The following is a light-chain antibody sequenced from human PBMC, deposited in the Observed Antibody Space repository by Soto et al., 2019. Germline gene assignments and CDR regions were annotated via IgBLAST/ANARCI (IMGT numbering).Light chain of an antibody. CDR3: QQYHTDWT. CDR1: ESVDSW. Sequence: DIQMTQSPSTLSAGVGYTFTSTCLASESVDSWLAWYQQKPGKAPKLLIFAASTLVRGVPSRFSGRGSGTEFTLTISRLQADDYATFYCQQYHTDWTFGQGTKVDIK. J-gene: IGKJ1*01. V-gene: IGKV1-5*01. CDR2: AAS.